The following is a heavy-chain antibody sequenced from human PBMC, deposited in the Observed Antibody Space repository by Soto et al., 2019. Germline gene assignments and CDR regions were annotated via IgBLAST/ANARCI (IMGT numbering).Heavy chain of an antibody. J-gene: IGHJ4*02. CDR2: INPDSGAT. Sequence: HEHLVQSGAEVKRPGASLKVSCKASGYSFTGYYIHWVRQAPGQGLEWMGWINPDSGATNYAQNFQGRVTLTSDTPTRTASLDLTSLTSDDTAVYYCARGDYGTGGYPFPYFDYWGQGTLVIFSS. V-gene: IGHV1-2*02. CDR1: GYSFTGYY. D-gene: IGHD2-8*02. CDR3: ARGDYGTGGYPFPYFDY.